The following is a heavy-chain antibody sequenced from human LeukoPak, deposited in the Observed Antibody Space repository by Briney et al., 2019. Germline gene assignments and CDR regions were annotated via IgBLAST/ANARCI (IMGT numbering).Heavy chain of an antibody. CDR1: EFTFRSYA. CDR2: ISDSGGST. D-gene: IGHD3-10*01. Sequence: PGGSLRLSCAASEFTFRSYAMSWVRQAPGKGLEWVSVISDSGGSTYYADSVKGRFTISRDNSKNTLYLHMNSLRAEDTAVYYCAKFGSGNYYNFDYWGQGTLVTVSS. J-gene: IGHJ4*02. CDR3: AKFGSGNYYNFDY. V-gene: IGHV3-23*01.